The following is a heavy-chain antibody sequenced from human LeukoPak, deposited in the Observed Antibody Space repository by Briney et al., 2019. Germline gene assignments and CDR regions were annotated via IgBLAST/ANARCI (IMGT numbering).Heavy chain of an antibody. V-gene: IGHV4-38-2*02. D-gene: IGHD5-12*01. CDR1: GYSITTGYF. CDR3: ARDHDVWVAPYFDY. J-gene: IGHJ4*02. Sequence: SETLSLTCTVSGYSITTGYFWAWIRQPPGKGLEWIGSISHGAGTYYSPSLESRVTMSLDTSKNQFSVNLNSVTAADTAVYYCARDHDVWVAPYFDYWGQGNLVSVSP. CDR2: ISHGAGT.